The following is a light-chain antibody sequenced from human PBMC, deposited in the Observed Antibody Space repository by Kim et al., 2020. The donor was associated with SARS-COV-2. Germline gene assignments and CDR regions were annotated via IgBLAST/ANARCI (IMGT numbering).Light chain of an antibody. CDR2: GKN. CDR1: SLRSYY. V-gene: IGLV3-19*01. Sequence: LGRTVRTTCQGDSLRSYYASWYQQKPRQAPVLVIYGKNNRPSGIPDRFSGSSSGNTASLTITGAQAEDEADYYCNSRDSSGNHYVFGTGNKVTVL. CDR3: NSRDSSGNHYV. J-gene: IGLJ1*01.